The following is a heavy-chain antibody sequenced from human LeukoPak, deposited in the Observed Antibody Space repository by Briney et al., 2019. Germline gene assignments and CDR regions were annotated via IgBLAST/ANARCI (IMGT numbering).Heavy chain of an antibody. CDR1: GYTFTSYA. V-gene: IGHV1-3*01. Sequence: ASVKVSCKASGYTFTSYAMHWVRQAPGQRLEWMGWINAGNGNTKYSQKFQGRVTITRDTSASTAYMELSSLRSEDTAVYYCAREPSYCGGDCYSYFQHWGQGTLVTVSS. D-gene: IGHD2-21*02. J-gene: IGHJ1*01. CDR2: INAGNGNT. CDR3: AREPSYCGGDCYSYFQH.